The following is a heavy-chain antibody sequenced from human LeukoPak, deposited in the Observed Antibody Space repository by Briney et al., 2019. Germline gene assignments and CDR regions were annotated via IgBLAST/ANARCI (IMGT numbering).Heavy chain of an antibody. CDR1: GYTFTGYY. Sequence: ASVKVSCKASGYTFTGYYMHWVRQAPGQGLEWMGWINPNSGGTNYAQKFQGRVTMTRDTSISTAYMELSRLRSDDTAVYYCARDRRIVGATKFTWFDPWGQGTPVTVSS. D-gene: IGHD1-26*01. V-gene: IGHV1-2*02. CDR3: ARDRRIVGATKFTWFDP. J-gene: IGHJ5*02. CDR2: INPNSGGT.